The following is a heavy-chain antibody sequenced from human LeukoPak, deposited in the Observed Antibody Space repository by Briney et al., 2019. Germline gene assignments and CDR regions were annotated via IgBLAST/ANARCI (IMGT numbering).Heavy chain of an antibody. CDR1: GFTFSSYA. D-gene: IGHD6-19*01. CDR3: ARELRIAVAGLDAFDI. CDR2: ISYDGSNK. V-gene: IGHV3-30-3*01. Sequence: GGSLRLSCAASGFTFSSYAMHWVRQAPGKGLEWVAVISYDGSNKYYADSVKGRFTISRDNSKNTLYLQMNSLRAEDTAVYYCARELRIAVAGLDAFDIWGQGTMVTVSS. J-gene: IGHJ3*02.